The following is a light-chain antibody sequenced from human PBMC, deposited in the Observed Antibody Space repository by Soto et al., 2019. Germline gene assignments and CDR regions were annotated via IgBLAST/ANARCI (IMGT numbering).Light chain of an antibody. CDR2: GAS. V-gene: IGKV1-39*01. CDR3: QQSYSNPIT. J-gene: IGKJ5*01. CDR1: QSLLHSNGYNY. Sequence: MTQSPLSLPVTPGEPASISCRSSQSLLHSNGYNYLNWYQQKPGKAPKLLIYGASSLESGVSSRFSGSGSGTDFTLTISSLQPEDFATYYCQQSYSNPITFGQGTRREIK.